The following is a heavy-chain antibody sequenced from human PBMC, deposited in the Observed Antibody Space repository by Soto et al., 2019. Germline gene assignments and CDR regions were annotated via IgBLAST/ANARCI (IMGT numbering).Heavy chain of an antibody. CDR3: ARMATSGTLNWFDP. CDR1: GYAFSNND. CDR2: MNPNSGNG. J-gene: IGHJ5*02. Sequence: ASVKVSCKASGYAFSNNDISWVRQGTGQGLEWMGWMNPNSGNGGYAQKFQGRVTMTRDTSTSTASMELSSQTSDDTAIYYCARMATSGTLNWFDPWGQGTLVTVSS. V-gene: IGHV1-8*01.